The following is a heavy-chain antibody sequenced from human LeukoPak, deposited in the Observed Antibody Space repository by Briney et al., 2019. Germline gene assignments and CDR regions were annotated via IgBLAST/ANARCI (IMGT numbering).Heavy chain of an antibody. CDR2: ISYDGSNK. V-gene: IGHV3-30-3*01. J-gene: IGHJ5*02. Sequence: PGGSLRLSCAASGFTFSSYAMHWVRQAPGKGLEWVAVISYDGSNKYYADSVKGRFTISRDNSKNTLYLQMNSLRAEDTAVYYCARGGIQLWLSNWFDPWGQGTLVTVSS. CDR1: GFTFSSYA. CDR3: ARGGIQLWLSNWFDP. D-gene: IGHD5-18*01.